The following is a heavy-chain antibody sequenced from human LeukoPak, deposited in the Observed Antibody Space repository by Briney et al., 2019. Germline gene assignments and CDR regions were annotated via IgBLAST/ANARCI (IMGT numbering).Heavy chain of an antibody. J-gene: IGHJ4*02. CDR3: ARGAWRQYYFDY. Sequence: PSETLSLTCTVSGGSISSYYWSWIRQPPGKGLEWIEYIYYSGSTNYNPSLKSRVTISVDTSKNQFSLKLSSVTAADTAVYYCARGAWRQYYFDYWGQGTLVTVSS. D-gene: IGHD5-18*01. CDR1: GGSISSYY. V-gene: IGHV4-59*01. CDR2: IYYSGST.